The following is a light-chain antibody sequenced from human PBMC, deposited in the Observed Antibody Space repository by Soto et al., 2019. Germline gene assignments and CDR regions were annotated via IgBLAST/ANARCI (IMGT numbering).Light chain of an antibody. CDR3: SSYTSSSTRV. J-gene: IGLJ2*01. V-gene: IGLV2-14*01. CDR2: DVS. Sequence: QSVLTQSASESGSPGQSITISCTGTSSDVGGYNYVSWYQQHPGKAPKLMIYDVSNRPSGVSNRFSGSKSGNTASLTISGLQAEDEADYYCSSYTSSSTRVFGGGTKLTVL. CDR1: SSDVGGYNY.